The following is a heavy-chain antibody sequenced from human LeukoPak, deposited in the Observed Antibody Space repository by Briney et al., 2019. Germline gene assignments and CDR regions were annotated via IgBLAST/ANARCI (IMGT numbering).Heavy chain of an antibody. CDR1: GFTFSSSA. CDR2: IRSKAYGGTT. CDR3: TREELDYGDYNYYGMDV. J-gene: IGHJ6*02. V-gene: IGHV3-49*03. D-gene: IGHD4-17*01. Sequence: GGSLRLSCAASGFTFSSSAMSWFRQAPGKGLEWVGFIRSKAYGGTTEYAASVKGRFTISRDDSKSIAYLQMNSLKTEDTAVYYCTREELDYGDYNYYGMDVWGQGTTVTVSS.